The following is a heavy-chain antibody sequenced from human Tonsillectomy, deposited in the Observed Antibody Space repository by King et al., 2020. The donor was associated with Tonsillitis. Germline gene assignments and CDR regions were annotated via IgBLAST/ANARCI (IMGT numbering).Heavy chain of an antibody. D-gene: IGHD3-3*01. CDR3: ASDRAQFYYDFWNGYYDYYGMDV. J-gene: IGHJ6*02. Sequence: VQLVESGAEVKKPGASVKVSCKPSGYTLTGYYMHWVRQAPGQGLEWMGLINPNSGGTSYAQKFQGRVTMTRDTSISTAYLELSRLTSDDTAVYYCASDRAQFYYDFWNGYYDYYGMDVWGQGTTVTVSS. CDR1: GYTLTGYY. V-gene: IGHV1-2*02. CDR2: INPNSGGT.